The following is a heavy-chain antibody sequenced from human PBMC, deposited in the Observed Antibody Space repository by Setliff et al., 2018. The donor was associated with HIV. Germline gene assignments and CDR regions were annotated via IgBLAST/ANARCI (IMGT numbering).Heavy chain of an antibody. D-gene: IGHD3-10*01. CDR3: ARAVSKQLRGGALNWYDHMDF. CDR1: GYTFANHR. J-gene: IGHJ6*03. Sequence: AASVKVSCKASGYTFANHRVNWVRQDPGQGFEWVGMERCNTGETIYSQNFQGRVTLTRYTSTTTVFMELNNLRSDETAVYYCARAVSKQLRGGALNWYDHMDFWGTGTTVTVSS. V-gene: IGHV1-46*03. CDR2: ERCNTGET.